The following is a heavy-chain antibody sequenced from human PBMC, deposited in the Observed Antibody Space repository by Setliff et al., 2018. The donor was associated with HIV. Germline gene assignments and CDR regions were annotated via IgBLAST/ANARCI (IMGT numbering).Heavy chain of an antibody. D-gene: IGHD3-3*01. CDR3: MRGRSITIFGVAYFDF. J-gene: IGHJ4*02. CDR1: GYSISTAYY. V-gene: IGHV4-38-2*02. Sequence: SETLSLTCTVSGYSISTAYYWGWIRQPPGKGLEWIGSVYHSGTTYYNPSLKSRVTISVDMSNNQFSLKVTSVTAADTAVYYCMRGRSITIFGVAYFDFWGQGTQVTVSS. CDR2: VYHSGTT.